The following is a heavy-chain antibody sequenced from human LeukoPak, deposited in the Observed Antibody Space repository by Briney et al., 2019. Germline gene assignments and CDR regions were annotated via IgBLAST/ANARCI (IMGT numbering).Heavy chain of an antibody. CDR3: ARHSEVRGVYMPEYFQH. CDR2: ISAYNGNT. V-gene: IGHV1-18*01. CDR1: GYTFTSYG. J-gene: IGHJ1*01. Sequence: ASVKVSCKASGYTFTSYGISWVRQAPGQGLEWMGWISAYNGNTNYAQKLQGRVTMTTDTSTSTACMELRSLRSDDTAVYYCARHSEVRGVYMPEYFQHWGQGTLVTVSS. D-gene: IGHD3-10*01.